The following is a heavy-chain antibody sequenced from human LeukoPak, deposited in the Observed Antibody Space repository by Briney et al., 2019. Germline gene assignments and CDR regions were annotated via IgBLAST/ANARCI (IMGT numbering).Heavy chain of an antibody. CDR2: INWNGGST. CDR1: GFTFDDYG. CDR3: ARDRKSGYDGYYMDV. D-gene: IGHD5-12*01. V-gene: IGHV3-20*04. J-gene: IGHJ6*03. Sequence: PGGSLRLSCAASGFTFDDYGMSWVRQAPGKGLEWVSGINWNGGSTGYADSVKGRFTISRDNAKNSLYLQMNSLRAEDTALYYCARDRKSGYDGYYMDVWGKGTTVTVSS.